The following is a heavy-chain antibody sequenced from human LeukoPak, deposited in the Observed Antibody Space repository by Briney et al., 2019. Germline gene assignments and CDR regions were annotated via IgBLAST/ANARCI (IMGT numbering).Heavy chain of an antibody. CDR2: ISYDGSNK. Sequence: PGGSLRLSCAASGLTFRSYGMHWVRQAPGKGLEWVAVISYDGSNKHYADSVKGRFTISRENSKKTLYMQMKSLRAEDPAVYYCANDLRGYVADNFFPVDYGGQGPRSPSPQ. CDR1: GLTFRSYG. CDR3: ANDLRGYVADNFFPVDY. V-gene: IGHV3-30*18. J-gene: IGHJ4*02. D-gene: IGHD3-9*01.